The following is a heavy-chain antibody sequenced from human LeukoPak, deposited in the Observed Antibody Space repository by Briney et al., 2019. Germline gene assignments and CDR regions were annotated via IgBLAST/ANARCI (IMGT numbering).Heavy chain of an antibody. J-gene: IGHJ4*02. CDR1: GFTFDDYA. Sequence: GRSLRLSCAASGFTFDDYAMHWVRQAPGKGLEWVSGISWNSGSIGYADSVKGRFTISRDNAKNSLYLQMNSLRAEDTALYYCAKDIKRGGRTGKVDYWGQGTLVTVSS. D-gene: IGHD3-10*01. CDR3: AKDIKRGGRTGKVDY. CDR2: ISWNSGSI. V-gene: IGHV3-9*01.